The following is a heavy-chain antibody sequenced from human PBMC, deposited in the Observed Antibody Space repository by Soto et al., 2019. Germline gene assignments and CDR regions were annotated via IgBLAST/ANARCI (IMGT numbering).Heavy chain of an antibody. J-gene: IGHJ6*02. CDR1: GFTFSSYD. CDR2: IGTAGDT. D-gene: IGHD6-6*01. CDR3: ARGGSSSLRYYYYYGMDV. V-gene: IGHV3-13*01. Sequence: EVQLVESGGGLVQPGGSLRLSCAASGFTFSSYDMHWVRQATGKGLEWVSAIGTAGDTYYPGSVKGRFTISRENAKNSLYLQMNSLRAEDTAVYYCARGGSSSLRYYYYYGMDVWGQGTTVTVSS.